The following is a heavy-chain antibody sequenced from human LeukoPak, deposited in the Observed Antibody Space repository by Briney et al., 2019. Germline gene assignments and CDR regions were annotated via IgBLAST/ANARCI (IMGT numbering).Heavy chain of an antibody. Sequence: GGSLRLSCAASGFTFDDYTMHWVRQAPGKGLEWVSLISLDGGSTNYADSVKGRFTISRDNSKNTLYLQMNSLRAEDTAVYYCAKDEGADIVVVPAAIGAFDIWGQGTMVTVSS. CDR1: GFTFDDYT. CDR3: AKDEGADIVVVPAAIGAFDI. V-gene: IGHV3-43*01. CDR2: ISLDGGST. J-gene: IGHJ3*02. D-gene: IGHD2-2*01.